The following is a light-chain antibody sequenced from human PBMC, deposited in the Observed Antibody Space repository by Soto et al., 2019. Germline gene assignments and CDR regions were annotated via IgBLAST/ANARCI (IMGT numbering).Light chain of an antibody. V-gene: IGLV2-14*01. CDR2: EVT. J-gene: IGLJ1*01. CDR3: SSHTSGSTRV. CDR1: SSDVGGYDY. Sequence: QSALTQPASESGSPGQPIAISCTGTSSDVGGYDYVSWYQQHPDKAPKLMIFEVTKRPSGVSNRFSSSKSGNTASLTISGLQPEDEADYYCSSHTSGSTRVFGSGTKLTVL.